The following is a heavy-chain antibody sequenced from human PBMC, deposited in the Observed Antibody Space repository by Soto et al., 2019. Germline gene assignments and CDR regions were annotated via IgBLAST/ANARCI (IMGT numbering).Heavy chain of an antibody. D-gene: IGHD4-4*01. CDR2: ITARGSIT. CDR1: GFTFSTYE. Sequence: GGSLRLSCVVSGFTFSTYEMNWVRQAPGKGLEWVSYITARGSITYYAASVKGRFTTSRDNAKDSVYLEIDSLRPEDTAMYYCARGRCSFSNCQLDYWGQGALVTVSS. CDR3: ARGRCSFSNCQLDY. J-gene: IGHJ4*02. V-gene: IGHV3-48*03.